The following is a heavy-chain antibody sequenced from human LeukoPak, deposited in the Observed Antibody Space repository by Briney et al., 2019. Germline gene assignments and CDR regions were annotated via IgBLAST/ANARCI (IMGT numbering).Heavy chain of an antibody. CDR1: GGSISSYY. V-gene: IGHV4-59*01. CDR2: IYYSGST. Sequence: SETLSFTCTVSGGSISSYYWSWIRQPPGKGLEWIGYIYYSGSTNYNPSLKSRVTISVDTSKNQFSLKLSSVTAADTAVYYCARSNPYYYDSEAFDIWGQGTMVTVSS. J-gene: IGHJ3*02. CDR3: ARSNPYYYDSEAFDI. D-gene: IGHD3-22*01.